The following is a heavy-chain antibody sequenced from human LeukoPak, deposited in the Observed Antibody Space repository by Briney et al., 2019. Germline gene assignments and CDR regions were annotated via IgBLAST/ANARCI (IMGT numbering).Heavy chain of an antibody. J-gene: IGHJ4*02. Sequence: PSETPSLTCILPGGSTSRYTSSWIRPPPGKGLEWIAYISDIGSINDDPALKSRVTISLDTYKNQFSLKLSSVTAADTAVYCCAGHHPRNTVDFWGQGTLVTVSS. CDR1: GGSTSRYT. D-gene: IGHD2/OR15-2a*01. CDR3: AGHHPRNTVDF. CDR2: ISDIGSI. V-gene: IGHV4-59*08.